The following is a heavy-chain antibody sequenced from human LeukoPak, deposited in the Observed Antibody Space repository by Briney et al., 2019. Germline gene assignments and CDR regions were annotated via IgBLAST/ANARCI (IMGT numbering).Heavy chain of an antibody. CDR1: GGSFSGYY. CDR3: ARGSRIAAAGI. J-gene: IGHJ4*02. V-gene: IGHV4-34*01. D-gene: IGHD6-13*01. Sequence: PSETLSLTCAVYGGSFSGYYWSWIRQPPGKGLEWIGEINHSGSTNYNPSLKSRVTISVDTSKNQFSPKLSSVTAADTAVYYCARGSRIAAAGIWGQGTLVTVSS. CDR2: INHSGST.